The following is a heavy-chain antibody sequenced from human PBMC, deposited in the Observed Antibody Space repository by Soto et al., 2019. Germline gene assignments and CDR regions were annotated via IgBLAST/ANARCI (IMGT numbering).Heavy chain of an antibody. Sequence: EVQLVESGGGLVQPGGSLKLSCAASGFTFSGSAMHWVRQASGKGLEWVGRIRSKANSYATAYAASVKGRFTISRDDSKNTAYLQMNSLKTEDTAVYYCNMGLLWFGAYWGQGTLVTVSS. CDR2: IRSKANSYAT. D-gene: IGHD3-10*01. J-gene: IGHJ4*02. CDR1: GFTFSGSA. V-gene: IGHV3-73*02. CDR3: NMGLLWFGAY.